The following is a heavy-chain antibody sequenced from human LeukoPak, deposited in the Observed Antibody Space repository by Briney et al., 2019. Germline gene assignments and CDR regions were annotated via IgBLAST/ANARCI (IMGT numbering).Heavy chain of an antibody. CDR3: ARRTTGLFDY. J-gene: IGHJ4*02. Sequence: PSETLSLTCTVSGDSMSHYYWSWIRQAPGKGLECLGYIYYIGSTTYSPSLKSRVTISVDTSKSLFSLSLTSVTAADTGVYYCARRTTGLFDYWGLGTLVTVSS. D-gene: IGHD4-17*01. V-gene: IGHV4-59*08. CDR1: GDSMSHYY. CDR2: IYYIGST.